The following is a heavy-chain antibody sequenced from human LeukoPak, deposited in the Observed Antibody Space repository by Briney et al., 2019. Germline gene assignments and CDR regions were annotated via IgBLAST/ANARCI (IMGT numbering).Heavy chain of an antibody. CDR1: GGSISPYY. J-gene: IGHJ4*02. Sequence: SETLSLTCTVSGGSISPYYWSWIRQPPGKGLEWIGYIYYSGSTNYNPSLKSRVTISLDMSKNQFSLKLSSVTAADTAVYYCARAYCSSTSCYPFSWGQGTLVTVSS. CDR2: IYYSGST. CDR3: ARAYCSSTSCYPFS. V-gene: IGHV4-59*01. D-gene: IGHD2-2*01.